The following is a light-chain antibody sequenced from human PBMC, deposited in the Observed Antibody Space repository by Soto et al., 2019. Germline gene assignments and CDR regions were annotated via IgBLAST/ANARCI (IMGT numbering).Light chain of an antibody. V-gene: IGLV2-14*01. CDR2: EVI. CDR1: NSDVNY. Sequence: QSALTQPASVSGAPGQSITISCTGTNSDVNYVSWHQQHPGKAPKLMIYEVINRSSGVSTRFSGSKSGNTASLTISGLQAEDEADYYCSSYTSSSTLVFGTGTKLTVL. J-gene: IGLJ1*01. CDR3: SSYTSSSTLV.